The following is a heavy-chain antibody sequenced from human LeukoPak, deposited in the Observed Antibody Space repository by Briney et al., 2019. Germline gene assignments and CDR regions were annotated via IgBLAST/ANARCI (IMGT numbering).Heavy chain of an antibody. CDR3: ARSNYDSTTFYYHLDL. J-gene: IGHJ5*02. Sequence: GGSLRLSCAASGFTFSSYAMSWVRQAPGKGLEWVSAISGSAGSTNYADSVKGRFTISRDNSKNTLSLQMNSLSAEDTAVYYCARSNYDSTTFYYHLDLWGQGTLVTVSS. CDR1: GFTFSSYA. V-gene: IGHV3-23*01. CDR2: ISGSAGST. D-gene: IGHD2/OR15-2a*01.